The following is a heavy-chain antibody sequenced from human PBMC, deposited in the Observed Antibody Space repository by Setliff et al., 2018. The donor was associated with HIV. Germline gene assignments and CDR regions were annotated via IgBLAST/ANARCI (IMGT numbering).Heavy chain of an antibody. CDR2: INEDGSEE. Sequence: PGGSLRLSCAASGFTFSSYWMSWVRQAPGKGLAWVANINEDGSEEYYPDSVKGRFTISRDNAKNLLDLQMDSLRVEDTAVYYCVRGNDRDRGNYWSLDYWGQGALVTVSS. CDR1: GFTFSSYW. J-gene: IGHJ4*02. CDR3: VRGNDRDRGNYWSLDY. D-gene: IGHD3-22*01. V-gene: IGHV3-7*01.